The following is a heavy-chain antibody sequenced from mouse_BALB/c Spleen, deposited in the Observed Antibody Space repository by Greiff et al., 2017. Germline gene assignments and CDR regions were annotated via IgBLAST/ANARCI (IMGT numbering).Heavy chain of an antibody. D-gene: IGHD2-1*01. Sequence: VQLKQSGPGLVKPSQSLSLTCTVTGYSITSDYAWNWIRQFPGNKLEWMGYISYSGSTSYNPSLKSRISITRDTSKNQFFLQLNSVTTEDTATYYCARSGIYYGDYYAMDYWGQGTSVTVSS. CDR3: ARSGIYYGDYYAMDY. V-gene: IGHV3-2*02. CDR1: GYSITSDYA. J-gene: IGHJ4*01. CDR2: ISYSGST.